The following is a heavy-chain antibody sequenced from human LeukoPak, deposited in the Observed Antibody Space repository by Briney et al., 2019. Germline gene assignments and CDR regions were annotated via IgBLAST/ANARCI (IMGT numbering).Heavy chain of an antibody. CDR3: ATIRSYDSTSSDF. V-gene: IGHV3-23*01. CDR2: VTGSGGST. D-gene: IGHD3-22*01. J-gene: IGHJ4*02. CDR1: GFTFSSSA. Sequence: QPGGSLRLSCVVSGFTFSSSAMSWVRQAPGKGLEWVSAVTGSGGSTYYTDSVKGRFTISRDNSKNTLYLQLNSLRAEDTAVYYCATIRSYDSTSSDFWGQGTLVTVSS.